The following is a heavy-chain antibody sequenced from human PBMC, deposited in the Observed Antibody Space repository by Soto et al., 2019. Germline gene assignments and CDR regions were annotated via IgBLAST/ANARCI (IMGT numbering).Heavy chain of an antibody. CDR2: ITDTGGDA. CDR1: GITFGSRA. D-gene: IGHD1-7*01. CDR3: ARSLPGTYGAFDL. V-gene: IGHV3-23*01. J-gene: IGHJ3*01. Sequence: EVHLLESGGDLIQPGGSLRLSCVASGITFGSRAMSWVRQAPGEGLEWVSTITDTGGDAKYADSVRGRFAISRDNAKNTVYLQIDSLRAEDTAVYYCARSLPGTYGAFDLWGQGTMVTVSS.